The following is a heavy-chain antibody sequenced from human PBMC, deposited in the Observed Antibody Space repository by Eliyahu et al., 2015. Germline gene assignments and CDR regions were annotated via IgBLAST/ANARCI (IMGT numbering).Heavy chain of an antibody. D-gene: IGHD6-13*01. Sequence: EVQLVESGGGLVQPGGSLRLSCAASGFTVSSNYMSWVRQAPGKGLEWVSVIYSGGSTYYADSVKGRFTISRDSSKNTLYLQMTSLRAEDTAVYYCARGSSRGRHFDYWGQGTLVTVSS. CDR2: IYSGGST. CDR3: ARGSSRGRHFDY. J-gene: IGHJ4*02. CDR1: GFTVSSNY. V-gene: IGHV3-66*01.